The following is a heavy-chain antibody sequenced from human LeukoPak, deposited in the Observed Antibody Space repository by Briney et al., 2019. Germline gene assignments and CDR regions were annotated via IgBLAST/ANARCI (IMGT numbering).Heavy chain of an antibody. CDR2: IYTSGST. CDR3: ARVDSMYSGRWFDP. CDR1: GGSISSGSYY. V-gene: IGHV4-61*02. J-gene: IGHJ5*02. Sequence: SQTLSLTCTVSGGSISSGSYYWSWIRQPAGKGLEWIGRIYTSGSTNYNPSLKSRVTISVDTSKNQFSLKLSSVTAADTAVYYCARVDSMYSGRWFDPWGQGTLVTVSS. D-gene: IGHD1-26*01.